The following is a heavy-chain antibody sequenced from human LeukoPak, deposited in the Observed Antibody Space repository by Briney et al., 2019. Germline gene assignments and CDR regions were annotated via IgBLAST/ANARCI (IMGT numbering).Heavy chain of an antibody. V-gene: IGHV1-2*02. CDR1: GYTFTGYY. CDR3: ARGHYGDYDWYFDL. D-gene: IGHD4-17*01. Sequence: ASVKVSCKASGYTFTGYYMHWVRQAPGQGLEWMGWINPNSGGTNYAQKFQGRVTMTGDTSISTAYMELSRLRSDDTAVYYCARGHYGDYDWYFDLWGRGTLVTVSS. J-gene: IGHJ2*01. CDR2: INPNSGGT.